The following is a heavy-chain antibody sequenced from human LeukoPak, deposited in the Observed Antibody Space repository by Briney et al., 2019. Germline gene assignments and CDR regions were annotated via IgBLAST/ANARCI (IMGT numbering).Heavy chain of an antibody. V-gene: IGHV1-2*02. CDR3: AREHSSGYSFDAFDI. CDR2: INPNSGGT. CDR1: GYTFTGYY. Sequence: ASVKVSCKASGYTFTGYYMHWVRQAPGQGLEWMGWINPNSGGTNYAQKFQGRVTTTRDTSISTAYMELSRLRSDDTAVYYCAREHSSGYSFDAFDIWGQGTMVTVSS. J-gene: IGHJ3*02. D-gene: IGHD3-22*01.